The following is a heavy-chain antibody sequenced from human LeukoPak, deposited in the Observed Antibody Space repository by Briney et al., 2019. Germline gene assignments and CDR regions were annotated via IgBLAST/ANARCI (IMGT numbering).Heavy chain of an antibody. CDR2: IYSGGST. CDR3: ARDLAVAGTIGY. D-gene: IGHD6-19*01. Sequence: GGSLRLSCAASGFTVSSNYMSWVRQAPGKGLEWVSVIYSGGSTYYADSVKGRFTISRDNSKNTLYLQMNSLRAEDTAVYYCARDLAVAGTIGYWGQGILVTVSS. CDR1: GFTVSSNY. V-gene: IGHV3-53*01. J-gene: IGHJ4*02.